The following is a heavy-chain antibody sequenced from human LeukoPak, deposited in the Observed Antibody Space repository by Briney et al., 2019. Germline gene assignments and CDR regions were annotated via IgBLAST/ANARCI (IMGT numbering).Heavy chain of an antibody. V-gene: IGHV1-8*03. CDR3: ARAVAAAGTRYYFDY. CDR2: MNPNSGNT. CDR1: GYTFTSYD. J-gene: IGHJ4*02. D-gene: IGHD6-13*01. Sequence: ASVKVSCKASGYTFTSYDINWVRQATGQGLEWMGWMNPNSGNTGYAQKFQGRVTITRNTSISTAYMELSSLRSEDTAVYYCARAVAAAGTRYYFDYWGQGTLVTVSS.